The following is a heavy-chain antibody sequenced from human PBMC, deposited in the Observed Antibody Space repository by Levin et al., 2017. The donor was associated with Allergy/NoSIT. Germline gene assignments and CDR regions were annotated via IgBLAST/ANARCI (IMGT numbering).Heavy chain of an antibody. CDR2: ISGSGGST. J-gene: IGHJ6*02. V-gene: IGHV3-23*01. CDR1: GFTFSSYA. D-gene: IGHD3-22*01. CDR3: AKVKYYYESSGYSYYYYYGMDV. Sequence: GGSLRLSCAASGFTFSSYAMSWVRQAPGKGLEWVSAISGSGGSTYYADSVKGRFTISRDNSKNTLYLQMNSLRAEAKAVYYWAKVKYYYESSGYSYYYYYGMDVWGQGTTVTVSS.